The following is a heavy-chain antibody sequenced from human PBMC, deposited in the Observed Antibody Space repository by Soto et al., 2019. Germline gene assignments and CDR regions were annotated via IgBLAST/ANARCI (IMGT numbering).Heavy chain of an antibody. CDR1: GDSISTHY. CDR3: ARDTRLEGATVGLYDF. D-gene: IGHD3-16*01. V-gene: IGHV4-4*07. CDR2: IYAGGDT. J-gene: IGHJ4*02. Sequence: SETLTLTCTVSGDSISTHYWGWVRQAAGKGLEWIGRIYAGGDTDYTSSLKSRVTLSIDTSKNQLSLKLTSVTAADTAVYYCARDTRLEGATVGLYDFWGQGTLVTGSS.